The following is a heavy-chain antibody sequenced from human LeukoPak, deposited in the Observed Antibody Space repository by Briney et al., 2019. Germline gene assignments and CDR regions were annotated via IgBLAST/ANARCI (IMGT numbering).Heavy chain of an antibody. D-gene: IGHD3-10*01. J-gene: IGHJ6*02. CDR3: ARGGSGSYYSMLDYYYYYGMDV. CDR2: IYYSGST. CDR1: GGSISSYY. V-gene: IGHV4-59*01. Sequence: PSETLSLTCTVSGGSISSYYWSWIRQPPVKGLEWIGYIYYSGSTNYNPSLKSRVTISVDTSKNQFSLKLSSVTAADTAVYYCARGGSGSYYSMLDYYYYYGMDVWGQGTTVTVSS.